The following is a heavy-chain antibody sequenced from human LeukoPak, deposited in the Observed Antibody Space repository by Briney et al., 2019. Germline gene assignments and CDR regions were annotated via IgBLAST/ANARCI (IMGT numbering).Heavy chain of an antibody. J-gene: IGHJ4*02. CDR1: GFTFSSYA. CDR3: ANLNTAMVTYYFDY. CDR2: ISGSGGST. V-gene: IGHV3-23*01. Sequence: GSLRLSCAASGFTFSSYAMSWVRQAPGKGLEWVSAISGSGGSTYYADSVKGRFTISSDNSKNTLYLQMNSLRAEDTAVYYCANLNTAMVTYYFDYWGQGTLVTVSS. D-gene: IGHD5-18*01.